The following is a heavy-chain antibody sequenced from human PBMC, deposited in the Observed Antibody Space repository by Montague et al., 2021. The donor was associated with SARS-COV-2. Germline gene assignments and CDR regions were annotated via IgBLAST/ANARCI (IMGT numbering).Heavy chain of an antibody. D-gene: IGHD4-17*01. V-gene: IGHV6-1*01. CDR2: TFYRSQWHT. J-gene: IGHJ1*01. Sequence: CAISGDSVSSDTAAWHWIRQSPSRGLEWLGRTFYRSQWHTDSAASVRSRISFSGDISKNQFSLHLNSVTPEDTAIYYCARDGDYGGTWYSFLQNWGQGTLGIGSS. CDR3: ARDGDYGGTWYSFLQN. CDR1: GDSVSSDTAA.